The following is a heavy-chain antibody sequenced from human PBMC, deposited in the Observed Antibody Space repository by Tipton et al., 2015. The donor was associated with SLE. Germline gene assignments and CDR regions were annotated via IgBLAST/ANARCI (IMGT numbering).Heavy chain of an antibody. Sequence: QLVQSGPEVKKPGASVKVSCKASGYTFTSYYMHWVRQAPGQGLEWMGIINPGSGTTTYAQKFQGRVTMTRNTSTTTVYVELISRRSEDTAIYYWARGERAAAGHYSDYWGQGTLVTVSS. CDR3: ARGERAAAGHYSDY. CDR2: INPGSGTT. D-gene: IGHD6-13*01. J-gene: IGHJ4*02. CDR1: GYTFTSYY. V-gene: IGHV1-46*01.